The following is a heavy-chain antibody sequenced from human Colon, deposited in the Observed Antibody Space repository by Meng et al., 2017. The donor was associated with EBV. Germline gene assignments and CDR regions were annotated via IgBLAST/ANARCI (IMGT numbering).Heavy chain of an antibody. J-gene: IGHJ5*02. D-gene: IGHD2-21*02. Sequence: QLLLQDSDSGLVQPSQSLSLTCAVSGDSISSGDYSWSWIRQPPGQGLEWIGYIYHGGTTYNTSLKSRVTISVDNSKNQFSLRLTSVTAADTAVYYCARGPYCGGDCYWFDPWGQGTLVTASS. CDR2: IYHGGTT. CDR1: GDSISSGDYS. CDR3: ARGPYCGGDCYWFDP. V-gene: IGHV4-30-2*01.